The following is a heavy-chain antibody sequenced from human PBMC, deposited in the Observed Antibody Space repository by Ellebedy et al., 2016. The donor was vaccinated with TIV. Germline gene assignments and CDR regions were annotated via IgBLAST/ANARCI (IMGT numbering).Heavy chain of an antibody. Sequence: GGSLRLXXAASGFTFTNAMHWVRQAPGKGLEWVAVISYDASNKYYADSVKGRFTISRDNSMNTLYLQMDSLSVEDTAVYYCARDRYDTSGYSLFDSWGQGTLVTVSS. CDR2: ISYDASNK. D-gene: IGHD3-22*01. J-gene: IGHJ4*02. V-gene: IGHV3-30-3*01. CDR3: ARDRYDTSGYSLFDS. CDR1: GFTFTNA.